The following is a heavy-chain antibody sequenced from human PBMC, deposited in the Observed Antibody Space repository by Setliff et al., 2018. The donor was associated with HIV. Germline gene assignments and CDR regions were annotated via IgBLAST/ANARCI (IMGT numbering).Heavy chain of an antibody. CDR3: AKDPMIVVVPWGGSYFDY. D-gene: IGHD3-22*01. J-gene: IGHJ4*02. CDR2: FDPEDGET. CDR1: GYTLTELS. V-gene: IGHV1-24*01. Sequence: ASVKVSCKVSGYTLTELSRHWVRQAPGKGLEWMGGFDPEDGETIYAQKFQGRVTMTEDTSTDTAYMELSSLRSEDTAVYYCAKDPMIVVVPWGGSYFDYWGQGTLVTVSS.